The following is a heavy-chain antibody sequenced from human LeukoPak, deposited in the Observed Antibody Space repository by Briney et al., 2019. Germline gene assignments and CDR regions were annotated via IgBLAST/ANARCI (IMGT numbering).Heavy chain of an antibody. Sequence: PGGSLRLSCAASGFPFSSYGMHWVRQAPGKGLEWVSVIYSGGSTYYADSVKGRFTVSRDHSKNTLYLQMNSLRAEDTAVYYCASAGVRGFDYWGQGTLVTVSS. CDR1: GFPFSSYG. CDR3: ASAGVRGFDY. V-gene: IGHV3-NL1*01. CDR2: IYSGGST. D-gene: IGHD3-10*01. J-gene: IGHJ4*02.